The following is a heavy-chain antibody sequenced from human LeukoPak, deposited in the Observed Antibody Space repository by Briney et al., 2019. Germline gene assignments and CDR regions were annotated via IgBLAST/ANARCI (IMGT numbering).Heavy chain of an antibody. D-gene: IGHD6-13*01. V-gene: IGHV3-64*01. CDR3: AREGSWYSVDY. J-gene: IGHJ4*02. CDR2: ISSNGGST. CDR1: GFTFSSYA. Sequence: GGSLRLSCAASGFTFSSYAMHWVRQAPGKGLEYVSAISSNGGSTYYANSVKGRFTISRDNSKNTLYLQMGSLRAEDMAVYYCAREGSWYSVDYWGQGTLVTVSS.